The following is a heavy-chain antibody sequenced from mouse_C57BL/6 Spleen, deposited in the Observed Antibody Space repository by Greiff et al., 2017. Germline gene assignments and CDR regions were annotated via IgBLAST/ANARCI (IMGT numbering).Heavy chain of an antibody. V-gene: IGHV1-76*01. J-gene: IGHJ3*01. Sequence: QVQLQQSGAELVRPGASVKLSCKASGYTFTDYYINWVKQRPGQGLEWIARIYPGSGNTYYNEKFKGKATLTAEKSSSTAYMQLSSLTSEDSAVYFCARAGDGYDVGFAYWGQGTLVTVSA. CDR2: IYPGSGNT. D-gene: IGHD2-2*01. CDR3: ARAGDGYDVGFAY. CDR1: GYTFTDYY.